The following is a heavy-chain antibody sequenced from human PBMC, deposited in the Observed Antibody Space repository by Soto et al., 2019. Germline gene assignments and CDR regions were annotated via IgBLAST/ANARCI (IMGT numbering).Heavy chain of an antibody. J-gene: IGHJ4*02. CDR3: ARGHYSRNWGFFFDY. D-gene: IGHD6-13*01. CDR1: DGSFSGYY. CDR2: INDSGST. V-gene: IGHV4-34*02. Sequence: QVQLQQWGAGLLKPSETLSLTCVVYDGSFSGYYWSWIRQPPGKGLEWIGEINDSGSTNYNPSLKSRVTISVDTTKRQFSLNLKSLTAADTAVYYCARGHYSRNWGFFFDYWGQGTLVTASS.